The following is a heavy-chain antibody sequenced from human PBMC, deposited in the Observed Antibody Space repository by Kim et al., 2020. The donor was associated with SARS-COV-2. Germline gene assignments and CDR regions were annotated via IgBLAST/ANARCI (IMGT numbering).Heavy chain of an antibody. V-gene: IGHV4-34*01. D-gene: IGHD3-10*01. CDR3: ARGSMVRGVIDWFDP. Sequence: PSLKSRVTISVDTSKTQFSLKLSSVTAADTAVYYCARGSMVRGVIDWFDPWGQGTLVTVSS. J-gene: IGHJ5*02.